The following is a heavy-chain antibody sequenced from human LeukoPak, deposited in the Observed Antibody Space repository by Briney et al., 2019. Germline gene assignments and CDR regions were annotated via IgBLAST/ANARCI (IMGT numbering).Heavy chain of an antibody. V-gene: IGHV3-21*01. Sequence: GGSLRLSCAASGFTFSSYSMNWVRQAPGKGLEWVSSISSSSSYIYYADSVKGRFTISRDNAKNSPYLQMNSLRAEDTAVYYCARDWVRFAFDIWGQGTMVTVSS. D-gene: IGHD3-3*01. J-gene: IGHJ3*02. CDR3: ARDWVRFAFDI. CDR1: GFTFSSYS. CDR2: ISSSSSYI.